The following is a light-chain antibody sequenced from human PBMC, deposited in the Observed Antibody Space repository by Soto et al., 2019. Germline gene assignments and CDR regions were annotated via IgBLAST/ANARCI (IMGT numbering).Light chain of an antibody. J-gene: IGKJ1*01. CDR3: QQYNKWPWT. CDR2: GAS. CDR1: QSVSNN. V-gene: IGKV3-15*01. Sequence: EIVMTQSPATLSVSPGERGTLSCRASQSVSNNLACYQQKPGQAPRLLIYGASTRATGIPARFSGTGSGTEFTLTISSLQSEDFAVYYCQQYNKWPWTFGQGTKVDI.